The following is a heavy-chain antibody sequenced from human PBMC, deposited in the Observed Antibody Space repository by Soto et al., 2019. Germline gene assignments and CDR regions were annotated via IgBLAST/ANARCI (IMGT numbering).Heavy chain of an antibody. V-gene: IGHV4-31*03. CDR2: IYYSGST. Sequence: SETLSLTCTVSGGSISSGGYYWSWIRQHPGKGLEWIGYIYYSGSTYYNPSLKSRVTISVDTSKNQFSLKLSSVTAADTAVYYCARDLYDPSGYYMDVWGKGTTVTVSS. CDR1: GGSISSGGYY. D-gene: IGHD5-12*01. J-gene: IGHJ6*03. CDR3: ARDLYDPSGYYMDV.